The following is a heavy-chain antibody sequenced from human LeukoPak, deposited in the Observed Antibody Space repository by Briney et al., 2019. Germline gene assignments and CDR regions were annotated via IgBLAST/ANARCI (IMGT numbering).Heavy chain of an antibody. J-gene: IGHJ5*02. CDR1: GGSINSYH. V-gene: IGHV4-59*01. Sequence: SETLSLTCTVSGGSINSYHWRWIRQPPGKGLEWLGYNYYSGSTIYEPSLNSRVTISVDASKHQYSLKLSSVTAADTAVYYWARDGIYSNYPQSFLGFDPWGQGTLVTVSS. D-gene: IGHD4-11*01. CDR2: NYYSGST. CDR3: ARDGIYSNYPQSFLGFDP.